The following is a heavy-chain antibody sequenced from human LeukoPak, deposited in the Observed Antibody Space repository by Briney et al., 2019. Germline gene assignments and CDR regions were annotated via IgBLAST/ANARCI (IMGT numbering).Heavy chain of an antibody. J-gene: IGHJ3*02. V-gene: IGHV4-4*07. CDR2: IYSTGST. Sequence: PSETLSLTCTVSGGSINNYYWSWIRQPAGKGLECIGRIYSTGSTNYNPSLKSRVTMSIDTSKKYFSLKLSSVTAADTAVYYCARGPYYDSSKTSAFDIWGQGTMVTVSS. D-gene: IGHD3-22*01. CDR3: ARGPYYDSSKTSAFDI. CDR1: GGSINNYY.